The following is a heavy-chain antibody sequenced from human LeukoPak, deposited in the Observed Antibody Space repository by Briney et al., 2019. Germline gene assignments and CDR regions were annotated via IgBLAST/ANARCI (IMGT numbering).Heavy chain of an antibody. CDR1: GGTFINYA. Sequence: GASVKVSCKASGGTFINYAISWVRQAPGRGLEWMGGIIPIFGTPNYAQKFQDRVTITADESTSTAYMELSSLRSEDTAVYYCAREGFLYSYGYAAPYYYYYMDVWGKGTTVTISS. V-gene: IGHV1-69*13. CDR3: AREGFLYSYGYAAPYYYYYMDV. J-gene: IGHJ6*03. D-gene: IGHD5-18*01. CDR2: IIPIFGTP.